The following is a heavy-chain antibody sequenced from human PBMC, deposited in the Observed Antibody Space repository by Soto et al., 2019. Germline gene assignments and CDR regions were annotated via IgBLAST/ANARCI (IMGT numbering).Heavy chain of an antibody. D-gene: IGHD5-12*01. CDR2: ISYDGSNK. V-gene: IGHV3-30*18. Sequence: PGGSLRLSCAASGFTFSSYGMHWVRQAPGKGLEWVAVISYDGSNKYYADSVKGRFTISRDNSKNTLYLQMNSLRAEDTAVYYCAKIMARRLPPPRNYGMDVWGQGTTVTVS. CDR1: GFTFSSYG. CDR3: AKIMARRLPPPRNYGMDV. J-gene: IGHJ6*02.